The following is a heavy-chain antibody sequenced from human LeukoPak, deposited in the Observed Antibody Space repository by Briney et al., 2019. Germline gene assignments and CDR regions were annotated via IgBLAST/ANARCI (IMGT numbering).Heavy chain of an antibody. J-gene: IGHJ4*02. CDR3: ARPFLRFSSGWHFDY. Sequence: ETSETLSLTCAVYGGTFSGYYWSWIRQPPGKGLEWIGEINHSGNTNYNPSLKSRVTISIDTSKNQFSLKLSSVTAADTAIYYCARPFLRFSSGWHFDYWGQGILVTVSS. V-gene: IGHV4-34*01. CDR2: INHSGNT. CDR1: GGTFSGYY. D-gene: IGHD6-19*01.